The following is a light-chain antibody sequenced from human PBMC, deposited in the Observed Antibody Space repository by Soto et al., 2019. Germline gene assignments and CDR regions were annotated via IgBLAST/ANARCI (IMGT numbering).Light chain of an antibody. CDR2: GAS. CDR3: QQYDDWLRLT. CDR1: QSVNIY. Sequence: DIVLTQSPGTLSLSPGERATPSCRASQSVNIYLAWYQQKPGQAPRLLIFGASSRATGIPARFSGSGSGTEFNLTISSLQSEDFAVYFCQQYDDWLRLTFGGGTKVDIK. V-gene: IGKV3D-15*01. J-gene: IGKJ4*01.